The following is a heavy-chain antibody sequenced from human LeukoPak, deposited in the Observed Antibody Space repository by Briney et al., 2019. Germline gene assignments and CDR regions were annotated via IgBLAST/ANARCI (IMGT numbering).Heavy chain of an antibody. V-gene: IGHV4-34*01. J-gene: IGHJ4*02. CDR3: ARYCSHIDCFSSYFDS. CDR2: INHSGST. D-gene: IGHD2-21*02. CDR1: GGSLSGYY. Sequence: SETLSLTCGVYGGSLSGYYWSWIHQPPGKGLEWIGEINHSGSTNSNSSLKSRVTISIDTSKNQFSLNLTSVTAADTAVYYCARYCSHIDCFSSYFDSWGQGILVTVSS.